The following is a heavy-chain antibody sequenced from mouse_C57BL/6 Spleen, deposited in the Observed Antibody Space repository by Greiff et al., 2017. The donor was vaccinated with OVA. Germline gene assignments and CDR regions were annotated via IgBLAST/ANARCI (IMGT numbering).Heavy chain of an antibody. V-gene: IGHV1-22*01. J-gene: IGHJ3*01. Sequence: VQLKESGPELVKPGASVKMSCKASGYTFTDYNMHWVKQSHGKSLEWIGYINPNNGGTSYNQKFKGKATLTVNKSSSTAYMELRSLTSEDSAVYYCAREGTSGFAYWGQGTLVTVSA. D-gene: IGHD3-3*01. CDR2: INPNNGGT. CDR3: AREGTSGFAY. CDR1: GYTFTDYN.